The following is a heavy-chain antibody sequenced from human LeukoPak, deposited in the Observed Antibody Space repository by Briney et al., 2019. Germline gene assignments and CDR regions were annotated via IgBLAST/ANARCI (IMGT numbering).Heavy chain of an antibody. J-gene: IGHJ5*02. CDR1: GYTFTGYY. V-gene: IGHV1-2*02. CDR3: ARESEYYDFWSGPDP. D-gene: IGHD3-3*01. Sequence: ASVKVSCKASGYTFTGYYMHWVRQAPGQGLEWMGWINPNSGGTNYAQKFQGRVTMTRDTSISTAYMELSRLRSDDTAVYYCARESEYYDFWSGPDPWGQGTLVTVSS. CDR2: INPNSGGT.